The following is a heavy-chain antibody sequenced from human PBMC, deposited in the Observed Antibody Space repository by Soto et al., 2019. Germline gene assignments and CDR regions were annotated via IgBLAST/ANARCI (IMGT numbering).Heavy chain of an antibody. CDR3: TREDYSSGWRYYYSGMDV. Sequence: GGSLRLSCAASGFTFSNAWMNWVRQAPGKGLEWVGRIKSKTDGGTTDYAAPVKGRFTISRDDSKNTLYLQMNSLKTEDTAVYYCTREDYSSGWRYYYSGMDVWGQGTTVTVSS. CDR1: GFTFSNAW. CDR2: IKSKTDGGTT. D-gene: IGHD6-19*01. V-gene: IGHV3-15*07. J-gene: IGHJ6*01.